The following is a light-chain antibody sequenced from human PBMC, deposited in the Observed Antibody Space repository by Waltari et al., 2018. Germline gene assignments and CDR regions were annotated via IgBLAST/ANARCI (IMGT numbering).Light chain of an antibody. CDR2: AAS. J-gene: IGKJ4*01. CDR3: QQSYSTPLT. CDR1: HSISSF. Sequence: IQMTQSPSSLSASVGDRVTITRRASHSISSFLNWYQQKPGKAPKLLSYAASSLHSGVPSRFSGSGSGTDFTLTSSRQQPEYFATYYCQQSYSTPLTFGGGTKVEIK. V-gene: IGKV1-39*01.